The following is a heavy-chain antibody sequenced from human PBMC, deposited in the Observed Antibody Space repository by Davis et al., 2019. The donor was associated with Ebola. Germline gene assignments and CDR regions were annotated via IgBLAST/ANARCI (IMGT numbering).Heavy chain of an antibody. J-gene: IGHJ4*02. Sequence: GESLKISCAASGFTFSTYEMNWVRQAPGKGLEWVSYIGTSGRTIYYADSVKGRFTISRDNAKNSLYLQMNSLKAEDTAVYFCATSESFFDYAAYFHYWGQGTLLTVSS. D-gene: IGHD3-16*01. CDR1: GFTFSTYE. CDR3: ATSESFFDYAAYFHY. CDR2: IGTSGRTI. V-gene: IGHV3-48*03.